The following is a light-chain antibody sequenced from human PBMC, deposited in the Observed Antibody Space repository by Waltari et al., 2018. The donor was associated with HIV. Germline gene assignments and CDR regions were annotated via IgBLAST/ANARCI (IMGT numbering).Light chain of an antibody. CDR2: AAS. Sequence: DIQMTQSPSSLSASVVDRVTITCRTSQSITSYLNWYQEKPGKAPKLLIYAASSLQSGVPSRFSGSGSGTDFTLTISSLQPEDFATYYCQQSYSPLTFGGGTKVEIK. CDR1: QSITSY. V-gene: IGKV1-39*01. CDR3: QQSYSPLT. J-gene: IGKJ4*01.